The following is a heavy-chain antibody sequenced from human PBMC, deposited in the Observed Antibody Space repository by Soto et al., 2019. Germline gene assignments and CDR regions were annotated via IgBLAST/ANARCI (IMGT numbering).Heavy chain of an antibody. CDR3: ARGFRNGINV. CDR1: GFTFSGYS. J-gene: IGHJ6*02. CDR2: ISGPSIYI. Sequence: EVQLVESGGGLVKPGGSVRLSCVASGFTFSGYSINWVRQAPGKGLEWVSYISGPSIYIYYADSVKGRFTISRDHAKSAVYLQMNSLRAEDTAVCYCARGFRNGINVWGQGTTVSVSS. V-gene: IGHV3-21*01. D-gene: IGHD1-26*01.